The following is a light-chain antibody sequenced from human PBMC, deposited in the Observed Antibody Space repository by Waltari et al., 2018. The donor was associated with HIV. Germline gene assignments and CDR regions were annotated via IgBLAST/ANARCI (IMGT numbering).Light chain of an antibody. CDR2: KVS. V-gene: IGKV2-24*01. CDR3: MQATQFPLT. CDR1: QSLVHTDGNTY. Sequence: EIVMMQSPPSSPVIVGQPASISCSSSQSLVHTDGNTYLSWLQQRPGQPPRLLIYKVSTRFSGVPDRFSGSGTGRDLTLKITRVEVEDVATYYCMQATQFPLTFGQGTRLEIK. J-gene: IGKJ5*01.